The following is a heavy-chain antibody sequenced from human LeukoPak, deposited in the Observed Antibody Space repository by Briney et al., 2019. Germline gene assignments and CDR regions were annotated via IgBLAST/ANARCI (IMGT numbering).Heavy chain of an antibody. CDR3: ARAEIPGYCTNVTCSNWLDP. J-gene: IGHJ5*02. Sequence: SVKVSCKTSGDTFTTYAIIWVRQAPGQGLEWMGGIIPMFGTPNYAQRLQGRVTITADKSTKTAYMELSSLRSEDTAVYYCARAEIPGYCTNVTCSNWLDPWGQGTLVTVSS. CDR2: IIPMFGTP. V-gene: IGHV1-69*06. CDR1: GDTFTTYA. D-gene: IGHD2-8*01.